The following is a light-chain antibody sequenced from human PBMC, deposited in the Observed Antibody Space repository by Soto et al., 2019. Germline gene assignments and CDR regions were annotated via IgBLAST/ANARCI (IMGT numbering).Light chain of an antibody. J-gene: IGLJ3*02. CDR2: GH. CDR1: TSNIGAGYE. Sequence: QSALTQPPSVSGAPGQRVTISCTGNTSNIGAGYEVHWYQQFPGRAPKLLIYGHNRPAGVPDRFSASKSGTSASLAITGLQAEDEADYYCQSYDRSLSAYGVFGGGTKLTVL. CDR3: QSYDRSLSAYGV. V-gene: IGLV1-40*01.